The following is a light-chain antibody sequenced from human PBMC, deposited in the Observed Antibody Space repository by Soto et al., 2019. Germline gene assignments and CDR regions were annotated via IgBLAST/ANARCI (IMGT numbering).Light chain of an antibody. V-gene: IGLV2-14*01. CDR1: SSDVGGYNY. Sequence: QSVLTQPASVSGSPGQSITISCTGTSSDVGGYNYVSWYQQQSGKAPKLMIYEVSNRPSGVSNRFSGSKSGNTASLTISGLQAEDEADYYCSSYTSSSTWVFGGGTQLTVL. CDR2: EVS. CDR3: SSYTSSSTWV. J-gene: IGLJ3*02.